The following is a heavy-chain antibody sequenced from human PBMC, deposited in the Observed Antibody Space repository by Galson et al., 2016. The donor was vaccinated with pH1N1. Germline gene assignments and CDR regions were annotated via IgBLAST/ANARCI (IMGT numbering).Heavy chain of an antibody. CDR2: TYYRSKWFY. D-gene: IGHD6-19*01. CDR3: ARHSPGRAVGVFDC. Sequence: CAISGDSVSSNSAAWNWIRQSPSRGLEWLGRTYYRSKWFYNYAVSVQGRITINPDTSKNQFSLTLNSVTPEDTAVYYCARHSPGRAVGVFDCWGQGTLVTVSS. V-gene: IGHV6-1*01. CDR1: GDSVSSNSAA. J-gene: IGHJ4*02.